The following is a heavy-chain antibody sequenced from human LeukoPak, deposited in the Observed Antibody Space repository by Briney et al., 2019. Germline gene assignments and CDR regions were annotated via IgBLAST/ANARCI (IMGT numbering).Heavy chain of an antibody. Sequence: GGSLRLSCAASGFTFNSYAMSWVRQAPGKGLEWVSATSGSGAGTYYADSVKGRFTISRDNSKNTLYLQMTSLRAEDTAVYYCAKGRGAGPGAFDIWGQGTMVTVSS. CDR1: GFTFNSYA. J-gene: IGHJ3*02. D-gene: IGHD3-10*01. CDR2: TSGSGAGT. CDR3: AKGRGAGPGAFDI. V-gene: IGHV3-23*01.